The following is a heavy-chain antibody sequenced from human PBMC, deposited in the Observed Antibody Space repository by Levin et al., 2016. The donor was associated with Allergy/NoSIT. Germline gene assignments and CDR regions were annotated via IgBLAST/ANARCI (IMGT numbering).Heavy chain of an antibody. J-gene: IGHJ4*02. Sequence: WIRQPPGKGLEWVAVISYDGSNKYYADSVKGRFTISRDNSKNTLYLQMNSLRAEDTAVYYCARVSRRYSGYDLDYWGQGTLVTVSS. D-gene: IGHD5-12*01. CDR2: ISYDGSNK. V-gene: IGHV3-30*04. CDR3: ARVSRRYSGYDLDY.